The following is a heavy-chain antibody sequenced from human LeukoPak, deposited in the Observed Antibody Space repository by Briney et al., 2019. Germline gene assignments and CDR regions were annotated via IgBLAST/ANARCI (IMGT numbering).Heavy chain of an antibody. CDR1: GYTLTELS. J-gene: IGHJ3*02. Sequence: GASVKVSCKVSGYTLTELSMHWVRQAPGKGLEWMGGFDPEDGETIYAQKFQGRVTMTEDTSTDTAYMELSSLRSEDTAVYYCARGGDYYDSSGYYDDAFDIWGQGTMVTVSS. CDR2: FDPEDGET. D-gene: IGHD3-22*01. V-gene: IGHV1-24*01. CDR3: ARGGDYYDSSGYYDDAFDI.